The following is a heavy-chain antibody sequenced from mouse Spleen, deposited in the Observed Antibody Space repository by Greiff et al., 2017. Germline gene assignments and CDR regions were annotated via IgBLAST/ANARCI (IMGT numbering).Heavy chain of an antibody. CDR1: GYTFTDYY. J-gene: IGHJ2*01. Sequence: VQLQQSGPELVKPGASVKISCKASGYTFTDYYMNWVKQSHGKSLEWIGDINPNNGGTSYNQKFKGKATLTVDKSSSTAYMELRSLTSEDSAVYYCASTEFIYFDYWGQGTTLTVSS. V-gene: IGHV1-26*01. CDR3: ASTEFIYFDY. CDR2: INPNNGGT. D-gene: IGHD4-1*02.